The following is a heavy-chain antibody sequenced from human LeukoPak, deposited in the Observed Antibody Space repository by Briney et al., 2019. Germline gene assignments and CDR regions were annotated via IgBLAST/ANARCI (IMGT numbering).Heavy chain of an antibody. CDR3: ARYCSSTSCPQDAFDI. V-gene: IGHV3-13*01. CDR1: GFTFSSYD. Sequence: PGGSLRLSCAASGFTFSSYDMHWVRQAPGKGLEWVSVMTTAGDTYYPDSVKSRFTISRENAKNSLYLQMNSLRAEDTAVYYCARYCSSTSCPQDAFDIWGQGTMVTVSS. D-gene: IGHD2-2*01. CDR2: MTTAGDT. J-gene: IGHJ3*02.